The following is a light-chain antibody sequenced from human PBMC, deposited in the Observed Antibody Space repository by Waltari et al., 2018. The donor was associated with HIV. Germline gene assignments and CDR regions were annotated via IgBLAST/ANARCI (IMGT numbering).Light chain of an antibody. CDR3: CSNAGSHVV. Sequence: QSALTQPRSVSGSPGQSVTISRTGISSHLCRYNYVSWYQQDPGKAPKLMLFDVNKRPSGVPARFSGSKSGNTASLTISGLQAEDEADYYCCSNAGSHVVFGGGTKVTVL. J-gene: IGLJ2*01. CDR1: SSHLCRYNY. CDR2: DVN. V-gene: IGLV2-11*01.